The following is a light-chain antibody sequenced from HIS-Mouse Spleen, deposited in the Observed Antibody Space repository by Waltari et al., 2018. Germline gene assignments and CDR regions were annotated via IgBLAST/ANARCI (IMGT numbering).Light chain of an antibody. CDR3: QSADSSGTYQDVV. Sequence: SYELTQPPSVSVSPGQTARITCAGDALQKPYAYCYQQKPGQAPALVIYKDSERPSGVPERFSGSSSGTTVTLTISGVQAEDEADYYCQSADSSGTYQDVVFGGGTKLTVL. V-gene: IGLV3-25*03. J-gene: IGLJ2*01. CDR1: ALQKPY. CDR2: KDS.